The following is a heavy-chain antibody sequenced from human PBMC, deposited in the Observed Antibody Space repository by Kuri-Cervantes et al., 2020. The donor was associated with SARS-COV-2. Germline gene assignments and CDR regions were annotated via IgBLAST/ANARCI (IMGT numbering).Heavy chain of an antibody. J-gene: IGHJ4*02. CDR2: IKSKTDGGTT. Sequence: GESLKISCAASGFTFNNAYMNWVRQAPGKGLEWVDRIKSKTDGGTTDYAAPVKTRFTISRDDSKNTLYLQMNSLRTEDTAVYYCTTQSSGYYHYWGQGTLVTVSS. CDR1: GFTFNNAY. CDR3: TTQSSGYYHY. D-gene: IGHD3-22*01. V-gene: IGHV3-15*07.